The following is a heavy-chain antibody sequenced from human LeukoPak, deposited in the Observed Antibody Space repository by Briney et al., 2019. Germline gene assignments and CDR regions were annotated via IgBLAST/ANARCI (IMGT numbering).Heavy chain of an antibody. CDR3: ARDLILAVMV. CDR1: GFTFDDYA. CDR2: ISWDSGSI. Sequence: GGSLRLSCAASGFTFDDYAMHWVRQAPGKGLEWVSGISWDSGSIDYADSVKGRFTISRDNAKNSLYLQMNSLRAEDTAVYYCARDLILAVMVWGQGTLVTVSS. D-gene: IGHD5-18*01. V-gene: IGHV3-9*01. J-gene: IGHJ4*02.